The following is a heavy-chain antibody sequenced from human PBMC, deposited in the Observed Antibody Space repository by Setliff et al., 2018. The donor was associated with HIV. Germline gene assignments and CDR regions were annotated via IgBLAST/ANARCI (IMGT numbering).Heavy chain of an antibody. Sequence: GASVKVSCKASGDTFNNCAVTWVRQAPGQGLEWMGGFIPILGIANYAQKFQGRVTITADESTSTAYMELSSLRSEDTAVYYCARSTLLNYDILTGYSGHDAFDIWGQGTMVTVSS. CDR3: ARSTLLNYDILTGYSGHDAFDI. V-gene: IGHV1-69*10. CDR2: FIPILGIA. CDR1: GDTFNNCA. J-gene: IGHJ3*02. D-gene: IGHD3-9*01.